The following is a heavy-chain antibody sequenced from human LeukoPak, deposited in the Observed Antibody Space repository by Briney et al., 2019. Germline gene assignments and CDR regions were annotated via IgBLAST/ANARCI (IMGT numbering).Heavy chain of an antibody. CDR1: GGTFSSYA. CDR3: ARDDYGDFDFDY. Sequence: SVKVSCKASGGTFSSYAISWVRQAPGQGLEWMGRIIPIFGTANYAQKFQGRVTITTDESTSTAYMELSSLRSEDTAVYYCARDDYGDFDFDYWGQGTLVTVSS. D-gene: IGHD4-17*01. V-gene: IGHV1-69*05. J-gene: IGHJ4*02. CDR2: IIPIFGTA.